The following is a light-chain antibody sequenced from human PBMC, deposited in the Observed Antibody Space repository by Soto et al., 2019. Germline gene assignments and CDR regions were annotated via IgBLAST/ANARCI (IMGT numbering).Light chain of an antibody. V-gene: IGLV1-47*01. CDR3: AAWDDSLSGRDV. CDR1: SSNIGTNY. Sequence: QSVLTQPPSASGTPGQRVTISCSGSSSNIGTNYVYWYQQVPGTAPKLLIYTNNQRPSRVPDRFSGSKSGTSASLAISGLRSEAEADYFCAAWDDSLSGRDVFGTGTKLTVL. CDR2: TNN. J-gene: IGLJ1*01.